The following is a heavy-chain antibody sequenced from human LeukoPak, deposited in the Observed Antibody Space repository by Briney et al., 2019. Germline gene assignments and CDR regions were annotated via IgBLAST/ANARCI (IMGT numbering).Heavy chain of an antibody. CDR2: IKQDGSEK. CDR1: GFTFSSYW. Sequence: PGGSLRLSCAASGFTFSSYWMSWVRQAPGKGLEWVANIKQDGSEKYYVDSVKGRFTISRDNVKNSLFLQMNSLRAEDTAVYYCASPLAYCGGDCGLDAFDIWGQGTMVTVSS. D-gene: IGHD2-21*02. V-gene: IGHV3-7*01. J-gene: IGHJ3*02. CDR3: ASPLAYCGGDCGLDAFDI.